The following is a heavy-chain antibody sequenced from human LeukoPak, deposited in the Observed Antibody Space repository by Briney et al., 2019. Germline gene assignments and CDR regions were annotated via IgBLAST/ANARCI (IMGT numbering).Heavy chain of an antibody. D-gene: IGHD3-22*01. J-gene: IGHJ4*02. CDR2: IYYSGST. Sequence: PQTLSLTCTVSGGSISSSSYYLGWIRHPPGKGLEWIGSIYYSGSTYYNPSLKSRVTISVDTSKNQFSLKLSSVTAADTAVYYCARQHSSGYSDYWGQGTLVTVSS. CDR3: ARQHSSGYSDY. CDR1: GGSISSSSYY. V-gene: IGHV4-39*01.